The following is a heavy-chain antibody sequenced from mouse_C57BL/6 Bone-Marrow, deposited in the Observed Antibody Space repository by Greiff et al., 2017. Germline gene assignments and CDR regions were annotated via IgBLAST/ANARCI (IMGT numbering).Heavy chain of an antibody. CDR1: GFTFSSYA. Sequence: DVHLVESGGGLVKPGGSLKLSCAASGFTFSSYAMSWVRQTPEKRLEWVATISDGGSYTYYPDNVKGRFTIPRDNAKNNLYLQLSQLKSEDTALYYCAGDDGYYVWFAYWGQGTLVTVSA. CDR3: AGDDGYYVWFAY. J-gene: IGHJ3*01. CDR2: ISDGGSYT. V-gene: IGHV5-4*01. D-gene: IGHD2-3*01.